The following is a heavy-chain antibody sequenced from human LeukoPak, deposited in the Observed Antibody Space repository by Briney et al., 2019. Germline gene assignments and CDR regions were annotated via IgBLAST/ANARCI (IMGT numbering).Heavy chain of an antibody. CDR3: ARDPGIDAFDY. V-gene: IGHV3-66*01. Sequence: PGGSLRLSCAASGFTVSSNYMSWVRQAPGKGLEWVSVIYSAGSTYYADSVKGRFTISRDNSENTLYLQMNSLRAEDTAVYYCARDPGIDAFDYWGQGTLVTVSS. CDR2: IYSAGST. CDR1: GFTVSSNY. J-gene: IGHJ4*02. D-gene: IGHD2-15*01.